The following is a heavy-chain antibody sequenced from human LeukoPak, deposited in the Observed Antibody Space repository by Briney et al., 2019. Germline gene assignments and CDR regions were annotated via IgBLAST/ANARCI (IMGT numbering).Heavy chain of an antibody. CDR2: MNVDGTER. Sequence: GSLRLSCATSGFTLSDYLMSWVRQAPGKGLEWVANMNVDGTERNYADSVKGRFTISGDNAQNSLYLQMNSLRVDDTADYYCVRGGKQLDYWGQGTLVTVSS. D-gene: IGHD6-13*01. J-gene: IGHJ4*02. CDR3: VRGGKQLDY. V-gene: IGHV3-7*01. CDR1: GFTLSDYL.